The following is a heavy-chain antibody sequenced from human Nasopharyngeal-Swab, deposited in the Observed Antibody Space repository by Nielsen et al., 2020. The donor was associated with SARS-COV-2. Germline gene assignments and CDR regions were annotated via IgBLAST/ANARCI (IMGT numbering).Heavy chain of an antibody. CDR3: TTDYAYYYGSGSYLMDGSIFDY. CDR1: GFTFSNAW. D-gene: IGHD3-10*01. J-gene: IGHJ4*02. CDR2: IKSKTDGGTT. V-gene: IGHV3-15*01. Sequence: GESLKISCAASGFTFSNAWMSWVRQAPGKGLEWVGRIKSKTDGGTTDYAAPVKGRFTISRDDSKNTLYLQMNSLKTEDTAVYYCTTDYAYYYGSGSYLMDGSIFDYWGQGTLVTVSS.